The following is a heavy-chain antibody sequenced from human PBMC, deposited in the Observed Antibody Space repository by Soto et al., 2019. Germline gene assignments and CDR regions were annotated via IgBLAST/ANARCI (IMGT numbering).Heavy chain of an antibody. J-gene: IGHJ6*04. V-gene: IGHV1-18*01. CDR3: ARDRRVVVVAVNLDV. D-gene: IGHD2-15*01. Sequence: QVQLVQSGAEVKKPGASVKVSCKASGYTFNSYGISWVRQAPGQGLEWMGWISAYSGNTNYAQKFQGRVTMTTDTSTSTAYRDRRSVRSDDTGVYYCARDRRVVVVAVNLDVWVNGTTVTVSS. CDR2: ISAYSGNT. CDR1: GYTFNSYG.